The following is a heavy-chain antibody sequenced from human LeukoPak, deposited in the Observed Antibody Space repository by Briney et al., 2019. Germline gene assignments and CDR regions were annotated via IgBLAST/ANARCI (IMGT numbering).Heavy chain of an antibody. Sequence: SETLSLTCTVSAGSISSYYWSWIRQPPGKGLEWIGYMYYSGSTNYNPSLKSRVTISVDTSKNQFSLKLSSVTAADTAVYYCARLLSANWFDPWGQGTLVTVSS. D-gene: IGHD1-26*01. CDR1: AGSISSYY. CDR2: MYYSGST. J-gene: IGHJ5*02. V-gene: IGHV4-59*01. CDR3: ARLLSANWFDP.